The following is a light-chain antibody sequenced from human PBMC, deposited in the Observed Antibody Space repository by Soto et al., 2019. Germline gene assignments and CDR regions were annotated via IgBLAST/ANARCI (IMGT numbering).Light chain of an antibody. J-gene: IGKJ2*01. Sequence: DIVMTQSPVALSVSLGERATINCKSSQTVFHSSYNKDFLAWYQQKPGQPPKLLFYWSSTRESWVTARFSGGGSGTDFSLTISSLQAEDVAVYYCQQDYSSLTFGQGTKLEIK. V-gene: IGKV4-1*01. CDR1: QTVFHSSYNKDF. CDR3: QQDYSSLT. CDR2: WSS.